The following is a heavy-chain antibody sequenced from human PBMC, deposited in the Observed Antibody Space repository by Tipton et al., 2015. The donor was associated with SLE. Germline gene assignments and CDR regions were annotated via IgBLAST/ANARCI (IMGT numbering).Heavy chain of an antibody. V-gene: IGHV4-4*09. D-gene: IGHD2-2*01. J-gene: IGHJ4*02. CDR1: GGSISSYY. CDR2: IYTSGST. Sequence: TLSLTCTVSGGSISSYYWSWIRQPPGKGLEWIGCIYTSGSTNYNPSLKSRVTISVDTSKNQFSLKLSSVTAADTAVYYCARGTYQPLLYFDYWGQGTLVTVSS. CDR3: ARGTYQPLLYFDY.